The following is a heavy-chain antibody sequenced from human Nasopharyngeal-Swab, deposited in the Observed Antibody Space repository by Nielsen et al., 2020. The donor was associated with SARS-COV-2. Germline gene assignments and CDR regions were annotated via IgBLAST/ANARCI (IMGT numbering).Heavy chain of an antibody. Sequence: SDTLSLTCPVSGGSISSSSYYWGWIRQPPGKGLEWIGSIYYSGSTYYNPSLKSRVTISVDTSKNQFSLKLSSVTAADTAVYYCAIGYSGYDRGGGSYYYYYGMDVWGQGTTVTVSS. V-gene: IGHV4-39*07. CDR2: IYYSGST. CDR3: AIGYSGYDRGGGSYYYYYGMDV. J-gene: IGHJ6*02. CDR1: GGSISSSSYY. D-gene: IGHD5-12*01.